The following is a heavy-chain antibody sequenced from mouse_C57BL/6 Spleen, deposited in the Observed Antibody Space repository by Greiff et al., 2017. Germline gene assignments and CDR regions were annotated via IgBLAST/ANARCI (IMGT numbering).Heavy chain of an antibody. CDR3: AGALYYYGSSPDYAMDY. V-gene: IGHV1-64*01. D-gene: IGHD1-1*01. Sequence: VQLQQPGAELVKPGASVKLSCKASGYTFTSYWMHWVKQRPGQGLEWIGMIHPNSGSTNYNEKFKSKATLTVDKASSTAYMQLSSLTSEDSAVEYCAGALYYYGSSPDYAMDYWGQGTSVTVSS. CDR1: GYTFTSYW. J-gene: IGHJ4*01. CDR2: IHPNSGST.